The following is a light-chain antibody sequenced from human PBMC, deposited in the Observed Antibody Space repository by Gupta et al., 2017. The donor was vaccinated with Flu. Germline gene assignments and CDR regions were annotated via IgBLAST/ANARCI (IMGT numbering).Light chain of an antibody. CDR2: KTS. J-gene: IGKJ2*01. V-gene: IGKV1-5*03. CDR1: QSISSL. CDR3: QIPQT. Sequence: DIQMTQFPSTLSTSVGDRVTITCRASQSISSLLAWYQQKPGKAPKILIYKTSSLTSGFPSRFSGSGSGIEFTLAINSLQPDYSATYYLQIPQTFGQGTXLEIK.